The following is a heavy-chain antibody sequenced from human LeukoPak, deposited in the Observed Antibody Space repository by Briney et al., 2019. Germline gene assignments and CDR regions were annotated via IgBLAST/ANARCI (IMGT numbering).Heavy chain of an antibody. J-gene: IGHJ4*02. Sequence: ASVKLSCKASGFTFTSYAMNWVRQAPGQRLECMGWINAGNGNTAYSQKFHGRVTFTWHSSASTAHMELSSVRSEDTAVYYCSRDFYRSVIYSYYWGQATLL. D-gene: IGHD3-10*01. V-gene: IGHV1-3*01. CDR2: INAGNGNT. CDR3: SRDFYRSVIYSYY. CDR1: GFTFTSYA.